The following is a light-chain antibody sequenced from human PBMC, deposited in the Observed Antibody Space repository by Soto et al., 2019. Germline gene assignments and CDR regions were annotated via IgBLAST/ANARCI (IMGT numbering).Light chain of an antibody. CDR1: QSVSSSY. CDR2: GAS. V-gene: IGKV3-20*01. J-gene: IGKJ2*02. CDR3: QQYGSSPPRGT. Sequence: EIVLTQSPGTLSLSPGERATLSCRASQSVSSSYLAWYQQKPGQAPRLLIYGASSRATGIPDRFSGSGSGTDFTLTISRLETEDFAVYYWQQYGSSPPRGTFGQGTKLEIK.